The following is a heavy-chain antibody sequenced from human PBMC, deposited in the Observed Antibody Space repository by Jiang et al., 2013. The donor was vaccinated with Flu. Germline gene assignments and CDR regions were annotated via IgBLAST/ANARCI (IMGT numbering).Heavy chain of an antibody. Sequence: RIDWDDEKYYRTSLRTRLTISKDTSKSQVVLTVTNMAPEDTATYYCARPVPASEMFDYWGQGILVTVS. V-gene: IGHV2-70*10. CDR3: ARPVPASEMFDY. J-gene: IGHJ4*02. CDR2: IDWDDEK. D-gene: IGHD1-14*01.